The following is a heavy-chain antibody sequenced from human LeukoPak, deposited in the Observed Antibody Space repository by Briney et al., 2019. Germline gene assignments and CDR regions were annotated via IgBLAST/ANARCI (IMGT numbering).Heavy chain of an antibody. D-gene: IGHD1-1*01. CDR1: GGSIRSSYN. CDR2: LFFSGNS. CDR3: ARHFTSNWIWFGP. J-gene: IGHJ5*02. V-gene: IGHV4-39*01. Sequence: PSETLSLTCTVSGGSIRSSYNWGWIRQPSGEGLEWIGSLFFSGNSHYNPSLKGRVTMSVDTSKNQFSLSLSSVTAADTGLYYCARHFTSNWIWFGPWGQGTLVTVSS.